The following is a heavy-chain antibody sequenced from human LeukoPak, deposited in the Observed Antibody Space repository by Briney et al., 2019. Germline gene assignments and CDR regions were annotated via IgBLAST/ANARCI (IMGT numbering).Heavy chain of an antibody. V-gene: IGHV3-30*18. CDR1: GFTFMTYG. D-gene: IGHD2-2*01. Sequence: PGGSLRLSCAASGFTFMTYGMPWVRQAPGKGLEWLTVMSYDGSVTYHADSVTGRFTISRDNSKSTLYLQMNSLRAEDTVVYYCAKIKLGYCSSTSCWGSYYFDYWGQGTLVTVSS. CDR3: AKIKLGYCSSTSCWGSYYFDY. CDR2: MSYDGSVT. J-gene: IGHJ4*02.